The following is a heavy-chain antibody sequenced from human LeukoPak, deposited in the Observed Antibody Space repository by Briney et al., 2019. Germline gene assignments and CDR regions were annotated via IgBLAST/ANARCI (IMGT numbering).Heavy chain of an antibody. V-gene: IGHV1-18*01. CDR1: GYTFTSYG. CDR3: ARDLGLTAMVTRYFDY. CDR2: ISAYNGNT. J-gene: IGHJ4*02. Sequence: ASVQVSCKASGYTFTSYGISWVRQAPGQGLEWMGWISAYNGNTNYAQKLPGRVTMTTDTSTSTAYMELRSLRSDDTAVYYCARDLGLTAMVTRYFDYWGQGTLVTVSS. D-gene: IGHD5-18*01.